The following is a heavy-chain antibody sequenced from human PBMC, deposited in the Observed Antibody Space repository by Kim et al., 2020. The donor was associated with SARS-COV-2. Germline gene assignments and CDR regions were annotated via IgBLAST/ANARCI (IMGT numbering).Heavy chain of an antibody. Sequence: SETLSLTCAVYGGSFSDYYWSSIRQPPGKGLEWIGEINHSGSTSYNASLKSRVTISVDTSKNQFSLKLNSVTAADTAVYYCARGIRKITMIVVVITSESVYFDYWGQGTLVTVSS. CDR1: GGSFSDYY. J-gene: IGHJ4*02. CDR3: ARGIRKITMIVVVITSESVYFDY. CDR2: INHSGST. V-gene: IGHV4-34*01. D-gene: IGHD3-22*01.